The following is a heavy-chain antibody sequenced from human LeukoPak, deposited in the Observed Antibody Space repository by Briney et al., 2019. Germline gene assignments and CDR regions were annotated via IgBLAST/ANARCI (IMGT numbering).Heavy chain of an antibody. V-gene: IGHV1-69*13. CDR1: GCTFSSYA. CDR3: AITSSHYDILADLDRDDLDV. Sequence: SVNVSCKASGCTFSSYAISWVRQATGQGLERVGGIIPIFGTANYAQKFQGRVTITADESTSTAYMELSSLRSEDTAVYYCAITSSHYDILADLDRDDLDVWGQGTTVIVSS. CDR2: IIPIFGTA. J-gene: IGHJ6*02. D-gene: IGHD3-9*01.